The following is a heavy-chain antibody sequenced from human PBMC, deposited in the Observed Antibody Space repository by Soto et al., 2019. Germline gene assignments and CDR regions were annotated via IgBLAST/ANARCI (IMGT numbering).Heavy chain of an antibody. V-gene: IGHV3-23*01. D-gene: IGHD2-2*01. CDR1: GFTFSSYA. CDR2: ISIGGATT. J-gene: IGHJ3*02. Sequence: GGSLRLSCTASGFTFSSYALSWVRQAPGRGLEWVSGISIGGATTSYSDSVKGRFTISRDNSKNELFLLMNSLRAEDTAVYFCANAAHCSSTTCPPGPIWGQGTMVTVSS. CDR3: ANAAHCSSTTCPPGPI.